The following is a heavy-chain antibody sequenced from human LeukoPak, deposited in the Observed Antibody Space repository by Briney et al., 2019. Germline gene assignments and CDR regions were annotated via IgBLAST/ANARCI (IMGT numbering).Heavy chain of an antibody. CDR3: ARDRGRGLERRGSDY. J-gene: IGHJ4*02. V-gene: IGHV4-34*01. CDR1: GGSFSGYY. D-gene: IGHD1-1*01. CDR2: INHSGST. Sequence: KPSETLSLTCAVYGGSFSGYYWSWIRQPPGKGLEWIGGINHSGSTNYNPSLKSRVTISVDTSKNQFSLKLSSVTAADTAVYYCARDRGRGLERRGSDYWGQGTLVTVSS.